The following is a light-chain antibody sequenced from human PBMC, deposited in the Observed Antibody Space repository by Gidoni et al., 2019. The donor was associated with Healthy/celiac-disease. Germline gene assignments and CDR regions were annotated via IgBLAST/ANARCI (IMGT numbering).Light chain of an antibody. CDR3: QQSYSTPGLT. CDR2: AAS. J-gene: IGKJ4*01. V-gene: IGKV1-39*01. Sequence: DIRMTQSPSSLSASVGDRVTITCRASQSMSSYLNWYQQQPGKAPKLLIYAASSLQSGVPSRFSGSGSGTDFTLTISSLQPEDFATYYCQQSYSTPGLTFGGGTKVEIK. CDR1: QSMSSY.